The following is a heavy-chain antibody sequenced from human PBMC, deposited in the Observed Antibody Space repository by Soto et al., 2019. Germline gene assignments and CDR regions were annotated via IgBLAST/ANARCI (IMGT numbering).Heavy chain of an antibody. J-gene: IGHJ3*02. CDR1: GYTFTGYY. V-gene: IGHV1-2*04. D-gene: IGHD2-21*02. CDR2: INPNSGGT. CDR3: ASSGGDSPEAFDI. Sequence: ASVKVSCKASGYTFTGYYMHWVRQAPGQGLEWMGWINPNSGGTNYAQKFQGWVTMTRDTSISTAYMELSRLRSDDTAVYYCASSGGDSPEAFDIWGQGTMVTVSS.